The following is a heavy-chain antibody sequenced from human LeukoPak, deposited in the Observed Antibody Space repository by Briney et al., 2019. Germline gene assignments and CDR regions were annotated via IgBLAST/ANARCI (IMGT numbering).Heavy chain of an antibody. V-gene: IGHV3-7*01. CDR3: SGRDSSRSPRAY. J-gene: IGHJ4*02. Sequence: GGSLRLSCAASGLTFTDFWMNWVRLAPGRGLEWLANINPDGNEKYYVGSVKGRFAMSRDNAKNEVYLEMNSLGAEDTGVYYCSGRDSSRSPRAYWGQGTLVSVSS. D-gene: IGHD6-13*01. CDR2: INPDGNEK. CDR1: GLTFTDFW.